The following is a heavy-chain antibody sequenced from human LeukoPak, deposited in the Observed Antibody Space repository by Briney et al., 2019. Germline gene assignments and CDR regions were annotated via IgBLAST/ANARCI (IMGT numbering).Heavy chain of an antibody. Sequence: SVTLSLTCTVSGGSVSTSHWNWIRQPPGEGVEWFGYIYYSGSTNYNPSLKSRVTISVDTSKNQFSLKLSSVTAADTAVYYCARAAVVTFFDYWGQGTLVTVSS. J-gene: IGHJ4*02. CDR3: ARAAVVTFFDY. D-gene: IGHD2-21*02. CDR1: GGSVSTSH. V-gene: IGHV4-59*02. CDR2: IYYSGST.